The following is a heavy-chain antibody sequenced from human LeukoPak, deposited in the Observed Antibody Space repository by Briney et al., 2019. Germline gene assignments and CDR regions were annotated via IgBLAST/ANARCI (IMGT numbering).Heavy chain of an antibody. Sequence: SETLSLTCTVSGGSISSGGYYWSWIRQPPGKGLEWIAYIFYSGSTNYNPSLKSRVTISLDTSNNQFSLKLTSVTASDTAVYYCARRVGYQMDYWGQGTLVTVSS. V-gene: IGHV4-61*08. CDR3: ARRVGYQMDY. CDR1: GGSISSGGYY. D-gene: IGHD2-2*01. CDR2: IFYSGST. J-gene: IGHJ4*02.